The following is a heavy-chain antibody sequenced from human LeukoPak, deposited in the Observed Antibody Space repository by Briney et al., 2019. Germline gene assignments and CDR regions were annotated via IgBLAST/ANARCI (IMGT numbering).Heavy chain of an antibody. Sequence: SGGSLRLSCAASGFTFSSYAMHWVRQAPGKRLEWVAVISYDGSNKYYADSVKGRFTISRDNSKNTLYLQMNSLRAEDTAVYYCARDYYDSSGYYYGYGYFQHWGQGTLVTVSS. V-gene: IGHV3-30*04. J-gene: IGHJ1*01. CDR3: ARDYYDSSGYYYGYGYFQH. D-gene: IGHD3-22*01. CDR1: GFTFSSYA. CDR2: ISYDGSNK.